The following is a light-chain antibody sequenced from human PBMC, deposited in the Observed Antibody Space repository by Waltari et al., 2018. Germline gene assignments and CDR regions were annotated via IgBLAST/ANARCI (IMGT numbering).Light chain of an antibody. CDR1: EAVRSL. CDR3: EQYYSFPRT. Sequence: AIRVTQSPSSVSASTGDHVTITFRASEAVRSLFGWYQQKPGKAPQLLVYAASSLQTGVPSRFSARGSGTHFTLTINNVQSEDFATYHCEQYYSFPRTFGQGTKVEV. J-gene: IGKJ1*01. V-gene: IGKV1-8*01. CDR2: AAS.